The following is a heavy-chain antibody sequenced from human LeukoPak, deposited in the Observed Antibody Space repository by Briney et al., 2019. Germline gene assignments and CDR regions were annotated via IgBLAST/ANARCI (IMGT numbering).Heavy chain of an antibody. V-gene: IGHV3-53*01. D-gene: IGHD1-7*01. CDR2: IYTAGAT. CDR3: ARGPNLDA. CDR1: ALTASGNY. J-gene: IGHJ5*02. Sequence: GGSLRLSCAASALTASGNYMSWVRQAQGEGLEWIPLIYTAGATYYADSVKGRFTITRANSKNTLLLQMSSLRAEDTAVYWCARGPNLDAWGQGTLVTVSS.